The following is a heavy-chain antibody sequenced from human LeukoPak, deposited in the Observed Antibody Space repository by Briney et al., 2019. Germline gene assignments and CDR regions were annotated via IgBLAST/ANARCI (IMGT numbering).Heavy chain of an antibody. V-gene: IGHV1-18*01. Sequence: GASVKVSCKASGYTLAAYYIHWARQAPGQGLEWMGWINPNTGDTKYAQKLQGRVTMTTDTSTSTAYMELRSLRSDDTAVYYCARGWDYGDTKNRDDYWGQGTLVTVSS. J-gene: IGHJ4*02. CDR2: INPNTGDT. D-gene: IGHD4-17*01. CDR3: ARGWDYGDTKNRDDY. CDR1: GYTLAAYY.